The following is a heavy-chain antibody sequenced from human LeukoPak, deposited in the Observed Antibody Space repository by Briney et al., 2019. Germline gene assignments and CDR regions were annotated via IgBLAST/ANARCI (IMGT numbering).Heavy chain of an antibody. CDR2: IGNNGGYT. D-gene: IGHD2-15*01. V-gene: IGHV3-23*01. CDR3: AKQLGYCSDGSCYFPY. CDR1: GFTFSSSA. Sequence: GGSLRLSCAASGFTFSSSAMSWVRQAPGKGLEWVSAIGNNGGYTYYADSVQGRFTISRGNSKSTLCLQMNSLRAEDTAVYYCAKQLGYCSDGSCYFPYWGQGTLVTVSS. J-gene: IGHJ4*02.